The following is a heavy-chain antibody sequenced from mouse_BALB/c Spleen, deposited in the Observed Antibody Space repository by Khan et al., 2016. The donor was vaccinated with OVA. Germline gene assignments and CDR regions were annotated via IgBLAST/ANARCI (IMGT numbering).Heavy chain of an antibody. CDR1: GFSLTSYG. CDR2: IWGDGST. D-gene: IGHD1-2*01. CDR3: TKGGTANCYATGY. V-gene: IGHV2-3*01. J-gene: IGHJ4*01. Sequence: QVQLKESGPGLVAPSQSLSITCTVSGFSLTSYGVNWVRQPPGKGLEWLGVIWGDGSTNYHSTLLSRLSTSKDNSSSMASFILSSLQTDDTATYYRTKGGTANCYATGYWGQGTTVTVSS.